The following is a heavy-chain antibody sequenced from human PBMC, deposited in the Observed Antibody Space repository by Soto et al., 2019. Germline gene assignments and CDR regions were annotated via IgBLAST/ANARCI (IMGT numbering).Heavy chain of an antibody. J-gene: IGHJ6*02. Sequence: GESLKISCRGSGYSVTSYWINWVRQMPGKGLEWMGVIYPGDSDTRYSPSFQGQVTISADKSINTAYLQWRSLKASDTAVYYCARHRGSPGSYFGMDVWGQGTTVTVSS. CDR1: GYSVTSYW. D-gene: IGHD5-12*01. V-gene: IGHV5-51*01. CDR3: ARHRGSPGSYFGMDV. CDR2: IYPGDSDT.